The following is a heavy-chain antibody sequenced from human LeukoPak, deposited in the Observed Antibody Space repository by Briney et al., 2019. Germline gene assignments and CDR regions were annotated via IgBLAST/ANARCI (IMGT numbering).Heavy chain of an antibody. CDR1: GGSFSGYY. D-gene: IGHD6-19*01. J-gene: IGHJ5*02. Sequence: SETRSLTCDVDGGSFSGYYWSWIRQPPGKGLEWIGEINHSGSTNYNPSLKTRVTISVDTSRNQSSLKLSSSTAADTAGISFAGRYSSGWYGGVRFDPWRQGTLVTVSS. V-gene: IGHV4-34*01. CDR3: AGRYSSGWYGGVRFDP. CDR2: INHSGST.